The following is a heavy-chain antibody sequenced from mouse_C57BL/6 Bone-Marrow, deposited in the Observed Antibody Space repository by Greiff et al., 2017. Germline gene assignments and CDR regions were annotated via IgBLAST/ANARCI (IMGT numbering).Heavy chain of an antibody. V-gene: IGHV1-82*01. Sequence: QVQLQQSGPELVKPGASVKISCKASGYAFSSSWMNWVKQRPGKGLEWIGRIYPGDGDTNYNGKFKGKATLTADKSSSTAYMQLSSLTSEDSAVYFCASFLINWFAYWGQGTLVTVSA. CDR2: IYPGDGDT. CDR1: GYAFSSSW. J-gene: IGHJ3*01. CDR3: ASFLINWFAY.